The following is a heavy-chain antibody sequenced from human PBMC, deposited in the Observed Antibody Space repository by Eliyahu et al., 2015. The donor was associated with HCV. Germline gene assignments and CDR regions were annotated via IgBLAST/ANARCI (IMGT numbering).Heavy chain of an antibody. CDR3: ASSGSYYSRFEY. V-gene: IGHV4-59*01. J-gene: IGHJ4*02. CDR1: GGSISSYY. CDR2: IYYSGST. Sequence: QVQLQESGPGLVKPSETLSLTCTVSGGSISSYYWSWIRQPPGKGLEWIGYIYYSGSTNYNPSLKSRVTISVDTSKNQFSLKLSSVTAADTAVYYCASSGSYYSRFEYWGQGTLITVSS. D-gene: IGHD1-26*01.